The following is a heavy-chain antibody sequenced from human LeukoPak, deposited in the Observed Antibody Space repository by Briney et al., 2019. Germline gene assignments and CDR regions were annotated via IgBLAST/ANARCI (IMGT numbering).Heavy chain of an antibody. J-gene: IGHJ4*02. CDR2: ITVASGNT. CDR1: AYTLTNYG. V-gene: IGHV1-18*01. CDR3: VGGSLGY. Sequence: ASVKVSCKASAYTLTNYGISWVRQAPGQGLEWLGWITVASGNTRYSENLQGGVTLTRDTSANTAYMELHNLKFEDTAVYYCVGGSLGYWGQGTLVTVSP.